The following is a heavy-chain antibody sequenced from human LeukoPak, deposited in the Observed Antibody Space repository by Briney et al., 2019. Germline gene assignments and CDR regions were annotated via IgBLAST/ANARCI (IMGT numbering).Heavy chain of an antibody. CDR3: ARVVGFGDYPFDY. V-gene: IGHV1-2*02. D-gene: IGHD4-17*01. CDR2: IHPNSGGT. CDR1: GYTFSGHY. Sequence: ASVKVSCKASGYTFSGHYMHWVRQAPGQGLEWMGWIHPNSGGTNYAQKFRGRVTMTRDTYISTAYMELRRLKSDDTAMYYCARVVGFGDYPFDYWGQGTLVTVSS. J-gene: IGHJ4*02.